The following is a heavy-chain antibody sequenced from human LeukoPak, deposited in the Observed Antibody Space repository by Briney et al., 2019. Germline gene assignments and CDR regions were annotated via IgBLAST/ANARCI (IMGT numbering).Heavy chain of an antibody. D-gene: IGHD6-19*01. V-gene: IGHV3-9*01. CDR3: AQSSGWYYFDY. CDR2: ISWNSKKI. J-gene: IGHJ4*02. CDR1: GFPFEDYA. Sequence: GGSLILSCAASGFPFEDYAMHWVRQTPGKGLEWVSGISWNSKKIGYADSVKGRFTISRDNSKNTLYLQMNSLRAEDTAVYYCAQSSGWYYFDYWGQGTLVTVSS.